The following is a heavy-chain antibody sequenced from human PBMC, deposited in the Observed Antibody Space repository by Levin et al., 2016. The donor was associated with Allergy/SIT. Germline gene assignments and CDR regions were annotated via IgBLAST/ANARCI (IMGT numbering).Heavy chain of an antibody. CDR1: GGSFSGYY. CDR2: IYRTGST. D-gene: IGHD3-10*01. J-gene: IGHJ4*02. Sequence: SETLSLTCGVYGGSFSGYYWTWIRQPPGKGLEWIGEIYRTGSTIYNPSLKTRVSISQDTTKKEFSLKMNSVTAADTAVYFCARGLPLTYYSTSGNQDKSYFDFWGQGSLVTVSS. CDR3: ARGLPLTYYSTSGNQDKSYFDF. V-gene: IGHV4-34*01.